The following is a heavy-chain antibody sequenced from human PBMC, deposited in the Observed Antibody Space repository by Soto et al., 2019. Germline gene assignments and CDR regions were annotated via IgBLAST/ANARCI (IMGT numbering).Heavy chain of an antibody. V-gene: IGHV4-34*01. CDR1: GGFVSSGSYY. J-gene: IGHJ3*01. CDR2: MSHSGGT. Sequence: QVQLQQWGAGLLKPSETLSLTCAVYGGFVSSGSYYWSWIRQPPGKGLEWIGEMSHSGGTHFNPSLKSRVTISADTSKNQFPLKMISVTAADTALYYWARVERGTATTVVDAFDVWGPGTMVTVSS. CDR3: ARVERGTATTVVDAFDV. D-gene: IGHD1-1*01.